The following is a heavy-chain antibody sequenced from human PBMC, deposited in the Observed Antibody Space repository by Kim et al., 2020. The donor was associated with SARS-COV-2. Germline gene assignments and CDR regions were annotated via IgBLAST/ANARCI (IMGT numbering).Heavy chain of an antibody. Sequence: GGSLRLSCAASEFTFRDYYMSWIRQAPGKGLEWLSYISGTTDYTNYADSVKGRFTISRDNAKNSLYLQMNSLRAEDTAVYYCARVAYGSGSWYYFDYWGQGTLVTVSS. V-gene: IGHV3-11*05. CDR1: EFTFRDYY. D-gene: IGHD3-10*01. CDR2: ISGTTDYT. CDR3: ARVAYGSGSWYYFDY. J-gene: IGHJ4*02.